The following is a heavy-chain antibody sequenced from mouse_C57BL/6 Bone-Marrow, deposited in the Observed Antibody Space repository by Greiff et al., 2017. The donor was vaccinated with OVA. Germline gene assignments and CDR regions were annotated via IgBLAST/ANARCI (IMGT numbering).Heavy chain of an antibody. CDR2: IYPRSGNT. V-gene: IGHV1-81*01. D-gene: IGHD2-3*01. Sequence: QVQLQQSGAELAKPGASVKLSCKASGYTFTSYGISWVKQRTGQGLEWIGEIYPRSGNTYYNEKFKGKATLTADKSSSTAYMELSSLTSEDSAVYFCARGGYYARFAYWGQGTLVTVSA. CDR3: ARGGYYARFAY. CDR1: GYTFTSYG. J-gene: IGHJ3*01.